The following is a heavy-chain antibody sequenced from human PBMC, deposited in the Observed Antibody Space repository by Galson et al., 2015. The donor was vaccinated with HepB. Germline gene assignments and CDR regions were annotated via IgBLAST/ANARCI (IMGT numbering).Heavy chain of an antibody. J-gene: IGHJ6*02. CDR1: GYSFTSYW. CDR2: IDPSDSYT. D-gene: IGHD3-9*01. CDR3: ARVRTYYDILTKIDYYYYGMDV. V-gene: IGHV5-10-1*01. Sequence: QSGAEVKKPGESLRISCKGSGYSFTSYWISWVRQMPGKGLEWMGRIDPSDSYTNYSPSFQGHVTISADKSISTAYLQWSSLKASDTAMYYCARVRTYYDILTKIDYYYYGMDVWGQGTTVTVSS.